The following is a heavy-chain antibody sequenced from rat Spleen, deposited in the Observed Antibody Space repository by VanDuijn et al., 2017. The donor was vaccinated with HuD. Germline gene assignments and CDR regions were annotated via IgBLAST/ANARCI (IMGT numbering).Heavy chain of an antibody. J-gene: IGHJ3*01. V-gene: IGHV5-25*01. CDR1: GLSFSNYD. CDR3: TTVTY. Sequence: EVQLVESGGGLVQPGRSMKLSCAASGLSFSNYDMAWVRQAPTKGLEWVASISIGGGSTYYRDSVTGRFTISRDNTRSTLYLQMDSLRSEDAATYYCTTVTYWGQGTLVTVSS. CDR2: ISIGGGST.